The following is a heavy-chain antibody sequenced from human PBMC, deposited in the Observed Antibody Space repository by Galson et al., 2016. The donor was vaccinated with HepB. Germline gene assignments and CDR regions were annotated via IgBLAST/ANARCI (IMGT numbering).Heavy chain of an antibody. D-gene: IGHD3-16*01. Sequence: SVKVSCKASGGTFMTETITWVRQAPGQGLEWMGGIIPKFGDAEYAKKLQGRITITADESTNTAYMELRSLKSDDAAIYYCARDSLPWAPTKLVDNCGQGTLVTVSS. CDR1: GGTFMTET. J-gene: IGHJ4*02. CDR2: IIPKFGDA. V-gene: IGHV1-69*13. CDR3: ARDSLPWAPTKLVDN.